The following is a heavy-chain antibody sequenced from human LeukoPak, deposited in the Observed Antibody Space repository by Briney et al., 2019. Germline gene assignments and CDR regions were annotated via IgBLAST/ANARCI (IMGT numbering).Heavy chain of an antibody. D-gene: IGHD2/OR15-2a*01. CDR1: GGTFSSYA. Sequence: SVKVSCKASGGTFSSYAISWVRQAPGQGLEWMGGIIPIFGTANYAQKFQGRVTITADKSTSTAYMELSSLRSEDTAVYYCARGIIDYYYYYYMDVWGKGTTVTISS. J-gene: IGHJ6*03. CDR3: ARGIIDYYYYYYMDV. V-gene: IGHV1-69*06. CDR2: IIPIFGTA.